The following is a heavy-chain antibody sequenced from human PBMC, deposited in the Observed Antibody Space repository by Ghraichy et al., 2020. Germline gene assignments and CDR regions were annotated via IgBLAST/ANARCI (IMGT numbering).Heavy chain of an antibody. V-gene: IGHV3-9*01. D-gene: IGHD3-10*01. CDR3: AKALGGYYGSDFDVFDV. CDR2: ITWNSGTI. J-gene: IGHJ3*01. CDR1: GFNFDDYA. Sequence: GGSLRLSCAASGFNFDDYAMYWVRQAPGKGLEWVSGITWNSGTIDYADSVQGRFTISRDNAKNSLYLQMNSLRAEDTALYYCAKALGGYYGSDFDVFDVWGQGTMVTVSS.